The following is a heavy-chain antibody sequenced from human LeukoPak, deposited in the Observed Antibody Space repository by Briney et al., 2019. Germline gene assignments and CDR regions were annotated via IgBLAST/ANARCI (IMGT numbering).Heavy chain of an antibody. CDR1: GYTFTSYD. J-gene: IGHJ4*02. D-gene: IGHD3-22*01. V-gene: IGHV1-18*01. Sequence: GASVKVSCKASGYTFTSYDITWVRQAPGQGLEWMGWISAYNGNTNYAQQLQGRVTMTTDTSTSTANMELRSLRSDDTAVYYCARAHPEYCDSRGRNPLDYWGQGTLVTVSS. CDR2: ISAYNGNT. CDR3: ARAHPEYCDSRGRNPLDY.